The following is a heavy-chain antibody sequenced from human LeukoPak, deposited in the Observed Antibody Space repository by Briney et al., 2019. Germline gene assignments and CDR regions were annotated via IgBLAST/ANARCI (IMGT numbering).Heavy chain of an antibody. CDR1: GDSISSGGYS. D-gene: IGHD4-11*01. J-gene: IGHJ4*02. CDR2: IYHSGTT. V-gene: IGHV4-30-2*01. Sequence: SETLSLTCAVSGDSISSGGYSWSWIRQPPGKGLEWIGYIYHSGTTYYNPSLKSRVTILVDRSKNQFSLKLGSVTAADTAVYYCARVTTVTTSDYWGQGTLVSVSS. CDR3: ARVTTVTTSDY.